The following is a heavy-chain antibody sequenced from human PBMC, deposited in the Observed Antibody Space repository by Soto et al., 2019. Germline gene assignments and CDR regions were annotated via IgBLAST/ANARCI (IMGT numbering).Heavy chain of an antibody. D-gene: IGHD4-17*01. J-gene: IGHJ4*02. CDR3: AGVYGDWSWIDY. V-gene: IGHV3-30-3*01. CDR2: ISYDGSNK. CDR1: GFTFSSYA. Sequence: QVQLVESGGGVVQPGRSLRLSCAASGFTFSSYAMHWVRQAPGKGLEWVAVISYDGSNKYYADSVKGRFTISRDNSKNPLYLQMNSLSAEATAVYYCAGVYGDWSWIDYCGQGTLVTVSS.